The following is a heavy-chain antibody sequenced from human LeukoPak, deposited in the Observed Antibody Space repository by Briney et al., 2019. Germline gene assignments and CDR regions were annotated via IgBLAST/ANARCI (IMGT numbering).Heavy chain of an antibody. D-gene: IGHD3-3*01. Sequence: GGSLRLSCAASGVTFSSYSMNWVRQAPGKGLEWVSSISSSSSYIYYADSVKGRFTISRDNAKNSLYLQMNSLRAEHTAVYYCARESVSYYDFWSVSFDYGGQEPLVPVPS. CDR2: ISSSSSYI. CDR1: GVTFSSYS. CDR3: ARESVSYYDFWSVSFDY. J-gene: IGHJ4*02. V-gene: IGHV3-21*01.